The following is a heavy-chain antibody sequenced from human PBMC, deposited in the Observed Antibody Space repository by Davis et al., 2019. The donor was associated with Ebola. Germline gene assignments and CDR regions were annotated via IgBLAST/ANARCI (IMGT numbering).Heavy chain of an antibody. D-gene: IGHD3-10*01. CDR1: GGSISSYY. CDR2: IHHSGST. CDR3: ARTFYGSGIYHYYYMDV. Sequence: SETLSLTCTVSGGSISSYYWSWIRQPPGKGLEWIGYIHHSGSTKYNPSLKSRVTISVDTSKNQFSLKLSSVTAADTAVYYCARTFYGSGIYHYYYMDVWGKGTTVTVSS. V-gene: IGHV4-59*01. J-gene: IGHJ6*03.